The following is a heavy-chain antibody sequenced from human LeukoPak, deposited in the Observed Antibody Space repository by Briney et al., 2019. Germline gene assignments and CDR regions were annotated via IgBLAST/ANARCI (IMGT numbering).Heavy chain of an antibody. CDR3: AREVGGDFDALDY. CDR2: IYYSGST. Sequence: SETLSLTCTVSGGSISSYYWSWIRQPPGKGLEWIGYIYYSGSTNYNPSLKSRVTISVDNSKNQLSLTLTSVTAADTAVYYCAREVGGDFDALDYWGQGTLVTVSS. D-gene: IGHD4-17*01. V-gene: IGHV4-59*12. J-gene: IGHJ4*02. CDR1: GGSISSYY.